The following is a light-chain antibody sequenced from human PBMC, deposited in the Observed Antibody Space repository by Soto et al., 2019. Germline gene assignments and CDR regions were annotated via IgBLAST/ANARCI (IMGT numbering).Light chain of an antibody. Sequence: DFLLTQSPDSLAVSLRERATINFKSSQNVLHSYNNKSYLGWYQQKLGQPPKLLIYWASSRESGVPERFSGSGSGTDFTLTISSLQAEDVAVYYCQQYYTTPWTFGQGTKVDIK. CDR3: QQYYTTPWT. CDR2: WAS. V-gene: IGKV4-1*01. J-gene: IGKJ1*01. CDR1: QNVLHSYNNKSY.